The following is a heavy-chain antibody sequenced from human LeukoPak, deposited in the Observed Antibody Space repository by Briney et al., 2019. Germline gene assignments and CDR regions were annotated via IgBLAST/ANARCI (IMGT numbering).Heavy chain of an antibody. J-gene: IGHJ4*02. Sequence: GGSLRLSCAASGFTYSSYWMSWVRQAPGKGLEWVANIRQDGGEIYFVDSVKGRFTISRDNSKNTLYLQMNSLRAEDTAVYYCAKPTSGSGSFLIDYWGQGTLVTVSS. CDR2: IRQDGGEI. CDR3: AKPTSGSGSFLIDY. D-gene: IGHD1-26*01. CDR1: GFTYSSYW. V-gene: IGHV3-7*01.